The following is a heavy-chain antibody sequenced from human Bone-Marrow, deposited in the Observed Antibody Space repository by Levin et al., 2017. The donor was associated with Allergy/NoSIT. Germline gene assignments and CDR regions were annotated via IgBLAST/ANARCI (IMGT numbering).Heavy chain of an antibody. Sequence: SETLSLTCTVSGGSISSYYWSWIRQSPGKGLEWIGYIYYSGSTNYNPSLKSRVTISVDTSKNQFSLKLSSVTAADTAVYYCARSPEQAFCTGVSCYTSKPFDCWGQGALVTVSS. J-gene: IGHJ4*02. CDR2: IYYSGST. V-gene: IGHV4-59*08. CDR3: ARSPEQAFCTGVSCYTSKPFDC. D-gene: IGHD2-8*02. CDR1: GGSISSYY.